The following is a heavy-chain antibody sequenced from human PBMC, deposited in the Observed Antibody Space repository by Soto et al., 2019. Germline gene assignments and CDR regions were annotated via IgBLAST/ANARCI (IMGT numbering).Heavy chain of an antibody. CDR3: AKDISSGGLDS. CDR1: GFNVQDYA. V-gene: IGHV3-9*01. J-gene: IGHJ4*02. D-gene: IGHD3-16*01. CDR2: IYWNSNRI. Sequence: EVQLVESGGGLVQPGRSLRLSCTASGFNVQDYAMHWVRQIPGKGLEWVSGIYWNSNRIDYADSVKGRFTISRDNAKSSQYLQMNSLRAEDTALYYYAKDISSGGLDSWGQGTLVTVSS.